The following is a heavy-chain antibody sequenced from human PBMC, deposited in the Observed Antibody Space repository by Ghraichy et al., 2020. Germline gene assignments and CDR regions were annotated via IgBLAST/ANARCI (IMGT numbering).Heavy chain of an antibody. V-gene: IGHV3-21*01. CDR3: ARDFLIAAAGYGMDV. CDR1: GFTFSSYS. D-gene: IGHD6-13*01. CDR2: ISSSSSYI. Sequence: GGSLRLSCAASGFTFSSYSMNWVRQAPGKGLEWVSSISSSSSYIYYADSVKGRFTISRDNAKNSLYLQMNSLRAEDTAVYYCARDFLIAAAGYGMDVWGQGTTVTVSS. J-gene: IGHJ6*02.